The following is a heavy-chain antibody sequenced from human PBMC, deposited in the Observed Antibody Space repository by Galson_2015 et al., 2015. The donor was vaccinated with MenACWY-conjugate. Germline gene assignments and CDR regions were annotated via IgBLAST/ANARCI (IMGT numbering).Heavy chain of an antibody. Sequence: CAASGFIFSSYAMSWVRQAPGKGLEWVSAMSGSGGSRNYADSVKGRFTISRDNSKNTLYLQMNSLRAEDTAVYYCAKTYCSRPTCYGNHGHSWGQGTLVTVSS. CDR3: AKTYCSRPTCYGNHGHS. CDR1: GFIFSSYA. D-gene: IGHD2-2*01. J-gene: IGHJ4*02. V-gene: IGHV3-23*01. CDR2: MSGSGGSR.